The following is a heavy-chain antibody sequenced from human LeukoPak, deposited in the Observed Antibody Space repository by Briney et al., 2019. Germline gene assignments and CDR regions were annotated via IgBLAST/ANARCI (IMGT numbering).Heavy chain of an antibody. CDR3: ARVLGPTGRPTMVRGVISY. CDR2: MNPNSGNT. CDR1: GYTFTSYD. J-gene: IGHJ4*02. V-gene: IGHV1-8*01. Sequence: ASVKVSCKASGYTFTSYDLNWVRQATGQGLEWMGWMNPNSGNTGYAQKFQGRVTMTRNTSISTAYMELSSLRSEDTAVYYCARVLGPTGRPTMVRGVISYWGQGTLVTVSS. D-gene: IGHD3-10*01.